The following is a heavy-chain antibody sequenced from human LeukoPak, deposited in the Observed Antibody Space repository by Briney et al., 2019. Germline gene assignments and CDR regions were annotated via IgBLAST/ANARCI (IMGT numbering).Heavy chain of an antibody. CDR1: GFTFSSYG. V-gene: IGHV3-33*01. D-gene: IGHD3-10*01. CDR3: ARSHHSLWFGEQLDY. CDR2: IWYDGSNK. Sequence: GGSLRLSCAASGFTFSSYGMHWVRQAPGKGLEWVAVIWYDGSNKYYADSVKGRFTISRDNSKNTLYLQMNSLRAEDTAVYYCARSHHSLWFGEQLDYWGQGTLVTVSS. J-gene: IGHJ4*02.